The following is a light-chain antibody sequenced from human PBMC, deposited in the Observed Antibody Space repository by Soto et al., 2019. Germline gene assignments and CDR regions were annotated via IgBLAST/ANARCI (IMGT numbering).Light chain of an antibody. J-gene: IGLJ1*01. CDR2: NVS. CDR1: SSDVGGYNS. V-gene: IGLV2-14*03. Sequence: QSALTHPASLSGSPGQSITISCTGTSSDVGGYNSVSWYQQHPGKAPKLMIYNVSNRPSGISDRFSGSRSGNTASLAISGLQAEDEADYYCSSYTSSSTYVFGTGTKVTVL. CDR3: SSYTSSSTYV.